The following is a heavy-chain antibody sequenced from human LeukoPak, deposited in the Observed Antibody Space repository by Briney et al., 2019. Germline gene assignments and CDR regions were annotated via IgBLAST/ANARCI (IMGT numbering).Heavy chain of an antibody. Sequence: AASVKVSCKASGGTFSSYAISWVRQAPGQGLEWMGRIIPIFGTANYAQKFQGRVTITTDESTSTAYMELSSLRSEDTAEYYCARSLRSGSYAFDYWGQGTLVTVSS. D-gene: IGHD1-26*01. CDR2: IIPIFGTA. CDR3: ARSLRSGSYAFDY. V-gene: IGHV1-69*05. J-gene: IGHJ4*02. CDR1: GGTFSSYA.